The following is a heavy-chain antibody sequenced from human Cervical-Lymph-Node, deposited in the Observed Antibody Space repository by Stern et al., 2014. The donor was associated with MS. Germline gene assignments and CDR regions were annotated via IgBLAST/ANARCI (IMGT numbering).Heavy chain of an antibody. D-gene: IGHD3-16*01. CDR1: GASISSHY. V-gene: IGHV4-59*11. Sequence: VQLEESGPGLVKPSETLSLTCIVSGASISSHYWSWIRQPPGKGLEWMGFIHYSGSTIYNPSLESRATISVDTSKNRFSLRLTSLTAADTAVYYCARLVTTFGLGDEYFFDYWGQGALVTVSS. CDR2: IHYSGST. CDR3: ARLVTTFGLGDEYFFDY. J-gene: IGHJ4*02.